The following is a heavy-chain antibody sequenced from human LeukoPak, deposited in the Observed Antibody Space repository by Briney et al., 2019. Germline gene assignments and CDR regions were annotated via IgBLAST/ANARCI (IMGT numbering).Heavy chain of an antibody. Sequence: GGSLRLSCAASGFTFSSYGMSWVRQAPGKGLEWVSATSGSGGSTYYADSVKGRFTISRDNSKNTLYLQTNSLRAEDTAIYYCAKDRSNGWYPPRYFQHWGQGTLVTVSS. V-gene: IGHV3-23*01. CDR1: GFTFSSYG. CDR3: AKDRSNGWYPPRYFQH. D-gene: IGHD6-19*01. J-gene: IGHJ1*01. CDR2: TSGSGGST.